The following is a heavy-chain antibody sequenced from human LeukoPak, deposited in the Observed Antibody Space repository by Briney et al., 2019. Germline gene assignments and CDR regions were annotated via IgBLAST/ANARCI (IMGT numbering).Heavy chain of an antibody. D-gene: IGHD6-19*01. CDR1: GDSVSSKNGA. CDR3: ARDFGTTGWHTFDY. V-gene: IGHV6-1*01. Sequence: SQTVSLNCVVSGDSVSSKNGAWNWIRQSPSRVLEWLGRTYYRSKWYNDYAESMEGRMTISQDTSKNQYSLHLNSVTPDDTAVYYSARDFGTTGWHTFDYWGQGTLVTVSS. J-gene: IGHJ4*02. CDR2: TYYRSKWYN.